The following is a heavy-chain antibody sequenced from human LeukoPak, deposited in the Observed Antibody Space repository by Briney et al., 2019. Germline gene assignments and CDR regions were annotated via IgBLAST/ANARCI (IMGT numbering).Heavy chain of an antibody. CDR2: SDYSGNT. CDR3: ARRGTGLDWFDP. V-gene: IGHV4-39*06. CDR1: GGSISSSNYY. D-gene: IGHD1-1*01. J-gene: IGHJ5*02. Sequence: SETLSLTCAVSGGSISSSNYYWDWIRQPPGKGLEWIGGSDYSGNTYYNPSLKSRVTISVDTSKNQFALKWRSVTAADTAVYYCARRGTGLDWFDPWGQGTLVTVSS.